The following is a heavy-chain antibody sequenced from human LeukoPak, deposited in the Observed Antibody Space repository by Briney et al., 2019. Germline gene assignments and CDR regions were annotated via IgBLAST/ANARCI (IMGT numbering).Heavy chain of an antibody. D-gene: IGHD3-22*01. J-gene: IGHJ1*01. CDR1: GDYISSSSYY. CDR3: ARRRYYDSTGYFE. V-gene: IGHV4-39*01. CDR2: IYHSGRT. Sequence: SETLSLTCAVSGDYISSSSYYWGWIRQSPGTGLEWIGDIYHSGRTYYNPSLKSRVAMSIDTSKNQFSLRLRSMTAADTAVFYCARRRYYDSTGYFEWGRGTLVTVSS.